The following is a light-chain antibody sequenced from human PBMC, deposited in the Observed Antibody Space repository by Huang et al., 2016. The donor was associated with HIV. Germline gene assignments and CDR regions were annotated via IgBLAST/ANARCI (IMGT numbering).Light chain of an antibody. CDR2: DAS. V-gene: IGKV3-15*01. J-gene: IGKJ2*01. Sequence: EIVMTQSPATLSVSPGERATLSCRASQSVSSNLAWYRQKPDQAPRLLIYDASTRATDIPARFSGSGSGTEFTLTISSLQSEDFAVYYCQHYNNWPPRYTFGQGTKLE. CDR3: QHYNNWPPRYT. CDR1: QSVSSN.